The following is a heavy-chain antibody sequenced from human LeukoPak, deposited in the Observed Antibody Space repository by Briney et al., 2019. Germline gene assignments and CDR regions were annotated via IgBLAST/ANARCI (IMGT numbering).Heavy chain of an antibody. V-gene: IGHV5-51*01. CDR3: ARHNNWGFDY. J-gene: IGHJ4*02. D-gene: IGHD7-27*01. CDR2: IHPNDAST. CDR1: GYSFASYW. Sequence: GESLKISCKASGYSFASYWIGWVRQTSGKGLEWMAIIHPNDASTIYSPSFQGQVTISADRSISTAYLQWNTLKASDTAIYYCARHNNWGFDYWDRGTLVTVSS.